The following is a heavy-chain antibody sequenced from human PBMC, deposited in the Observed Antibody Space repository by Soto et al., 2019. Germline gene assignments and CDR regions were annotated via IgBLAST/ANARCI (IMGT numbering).Heavy chain of an antibody. D-gene: IGHD3-16*01. CDR1: GFPFTSYG. V-gene: IGHV3-30*03. CDR3: VGGQYYFDY. Sequence: QVQLVESGGGVVQPGRSLRLSCAASGFPFTSYGMHWVREGPDKGLEWVAIIQYDGSDKYYADSVKGRFTISRDNSKNTLYLQMNSLRPEDTALYYCVGGQYYFDYRGQGTLVIVSS. J-gene: IGHJ4*02. CDR2: IQYDGSDK.